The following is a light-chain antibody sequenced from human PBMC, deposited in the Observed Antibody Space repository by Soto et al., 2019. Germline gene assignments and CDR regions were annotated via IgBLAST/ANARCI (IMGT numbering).Light chain of an antibody. Sequence: EIVLTQSPGTLSLSPGERATLSCRASQSVSSSYLAWYQQKPGQAPRLLIYGASSRATGIPDRFSGGRSGTDFTLTISSLEPEDFGVYFCHQRNKFGQGTRLEIK. J-gene: IGKJ5*01. CDR3: HQRNK. CDR1: QSVSSSY. CDR2: GAS. V-gene: IGKV3D-20*02.